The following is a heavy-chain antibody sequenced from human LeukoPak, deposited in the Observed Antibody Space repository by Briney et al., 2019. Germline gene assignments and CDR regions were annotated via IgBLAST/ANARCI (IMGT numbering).Heavy chain of an antibody. J-gene: IGHJ4*02. CDR3: ARVTIFGVGLDY. Sequence: PGGSLRLSCAASGFNASSKYMSWVRQAPGKGLEWVSVIYSGGTTNYADSVKGRFTISRDNSKNTLYLQMNSLRAEDTAVYYCARVTIFGVGLDYWGQGTLVTVS. D-gene: IGHD3-3*01. CDR2: IYSGGTT. V-gene: IGHV3-66*01. CDR1: GFNASSKY.